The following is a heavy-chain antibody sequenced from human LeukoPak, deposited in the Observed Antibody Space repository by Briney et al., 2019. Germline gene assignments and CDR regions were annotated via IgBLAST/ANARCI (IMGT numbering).Heavy chain of an antibody. CDR2: INDSGST. D-gene: IGHD4-23*01. CDR1: GGSFSGYY. Sequence: SETLSLTCGVYGGSFSGYYWSWIREPPGRGLEWIGEINDSGSTNYNPSLKSRATISADTSKNQFSLNLSSVTAADTAVYYCARHMLGGKRSFDSWGQGTLVTVSS. V-gene: IGHV4-34*01. CDR3: ARHMLGGKRSFDS. J-gene: IGHJ4*02.